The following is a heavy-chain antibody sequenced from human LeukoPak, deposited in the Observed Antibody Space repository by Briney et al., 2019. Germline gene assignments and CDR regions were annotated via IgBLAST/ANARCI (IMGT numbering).Heavy chain of an antibody. Sequence: QPGGSLRLSCAASGFTFTSHSMNWVRQAPGKGLEWVSAISGSGGSTYYADSVKGRFTISRDNSKNTLYLQMNSLRAEDTAVYYCAKKYYYDSSGYYYFDYWGQGTLVTVSS. V-gene: IGHV3-23*01. CDR2: ISGSGGST. CDR3: AKKYYYDSSGYYYFDY. D-gene: IGHD3-22*01. CDR1: GFTFTSHS. J-gene: IGHJ4*02.